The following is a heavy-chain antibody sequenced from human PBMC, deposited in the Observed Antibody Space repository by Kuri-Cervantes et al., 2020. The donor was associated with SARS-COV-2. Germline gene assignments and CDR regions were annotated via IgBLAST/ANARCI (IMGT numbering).Heavy chain of an antibody. CDR2: IYTSGST. CDR3: ARVRYCSSTSCRLGWYFDL. D-gene: IGHD2-2*01. Sequence: SETLSLTCTVSGGSISCGSYYWSWIRQPAGKGLEWIGRIYTSGSTNYNPSLKSRVTISVDTSKNQFSLKLSSVTAADTAVYYCARVRYCSSTSCRLGWYFDLWGRGTLVTVSS. V-gene: IGHV4-61*02. J-gene: IGHJ2*01. CDR1: GGSISCGSYY.